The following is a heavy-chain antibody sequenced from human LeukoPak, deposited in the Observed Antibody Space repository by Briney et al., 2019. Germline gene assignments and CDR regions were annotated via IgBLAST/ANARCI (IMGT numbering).Heavy chain of an antibody. D-gene: IGHD6-13*01. CDR3: AKSRSGSSNWALRIFDN. CDR1: GFSFGSEA. CDR2: ISPAGGTT. J-gene: IGHJ4*02. V-gene: IGHV3-23*01. Sequence: GGSLRLSCTVSGFSFGSEAMSWVRQAPGRGLEWVSSISPAGGTTYYADSVKGRFTISRDNSKNTLYVQMSSLRVEDTAVYYCAKSRSGSSNWALRIFDNWGQGTLVSVSS.